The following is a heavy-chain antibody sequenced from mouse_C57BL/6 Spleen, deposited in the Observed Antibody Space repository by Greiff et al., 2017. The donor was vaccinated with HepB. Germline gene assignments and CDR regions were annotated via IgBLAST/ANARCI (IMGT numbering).Heavy chain of an antibody. J-gene: IGHJ1*03. CDR2: INPNNCGT. CDR1: GYTFTDYY. CDR3: ARGTVVATHWYFDV. V-gene: IGHV1-26*01. D-gene: IGHD1-1*01. Sequence: EVQLQQSGPELVKPGASVKISCKASGYTFTDYYMNWVKQSHGKSLEWIGDINPNNCGTSYNQKFKGKATLTVDKSSSTAYMELRSLTSEDSAVYDCARGTVVATHWYFDVWGTGTTVTVSS.